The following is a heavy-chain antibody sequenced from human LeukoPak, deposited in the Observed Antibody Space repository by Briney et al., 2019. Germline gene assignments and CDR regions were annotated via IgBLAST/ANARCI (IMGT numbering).Heavy chain of an antibody. Sequence: PGGSLRLSCAASGFTFSSYGIHWVRQAPGMGLEWVSGISDSGGTTDYADSVKGRFAISRDNSNNTLYLQMNSLRAEDTAVYYCAKARSGSSSSCYNYWGQGTLVTVSS. CDR1: GFTFSSYG. CDR2: ISDSGGTT. D-gene: IGHD2-2*02. CDR3: AKARSGSSSSCYNY. J-gene: IGHJ4*02. V-gene: IGHV3-23*01.